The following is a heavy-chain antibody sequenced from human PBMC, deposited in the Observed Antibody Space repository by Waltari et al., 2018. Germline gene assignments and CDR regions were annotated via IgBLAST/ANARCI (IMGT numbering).Heavy chain of an antibody. CDR2: INHSGST. D-gene: IGHD6-6*01. CDR3: ARGVAALRYSSSSHKQGWFDP. V-gene: IGHV4-34*01. J-gene: IGHJ5*02. Sequence: QVQLQQWGAGLLKPPETLSLTCAVYGGSFSGYYWSWIRQPPGTGLEWIGEINHSGSTNYNPSLKSRVTISVDTSKNQFSLKLSSVTAADTAVYYCARGVAALRYSSSSHKQGWFDPWGQGTLVTVSS. CDR1: GGSFSGYY.